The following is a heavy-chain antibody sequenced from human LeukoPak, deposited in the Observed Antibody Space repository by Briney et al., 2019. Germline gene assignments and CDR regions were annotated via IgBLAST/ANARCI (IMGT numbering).Heavy chain of an antibody. V-gene: IGHV3-66*01. CDR2: IYSGGST. CDR3: AREGGDGAFDI. CDR1: GFTFSSYS. J-gene: IGHJ3*02. D-gene: IGHD5-24*01. Sequence: PGGSLRLSCAASGFTFSSYSMNWVRQAPGKGLEWVSVIYSGGSTYYADSVKGRFTISRDNSKNTLYLQMNSLRAEDTAVYYCAREGGDGAFDIWGQGTMVTVSS.